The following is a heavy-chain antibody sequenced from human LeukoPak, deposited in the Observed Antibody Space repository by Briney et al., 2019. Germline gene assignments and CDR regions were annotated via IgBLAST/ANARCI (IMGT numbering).Heavy chain of an antibody. V-gene: IGHV4-30-4*01. CDR1: GGSISSGDYY. D-gene: IGHD2-2*01. Sequence: PSETLSLTCTVSGGSISSGDYYWSWIRQPPGQGLEWIGYIYYSGSTYYNPSLKSRVTISVDTSKNQFSLKLSSVTAADTAVYYCASLTKVSIVVVPAASDYWGQGTLVTVSS. CDR2: IYYSGST. J-gene: IGHJ4*02. CDR3: ASLTKVSIVVVPAASDY.